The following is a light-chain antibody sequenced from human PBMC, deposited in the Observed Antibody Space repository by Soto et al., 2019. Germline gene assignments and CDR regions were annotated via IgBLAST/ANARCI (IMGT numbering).Light chain of an antibody. CDR1: SGHSTYA. V-gene: IGLV4-69*02. J-gene: IGLJ2*01. CDR3: QTWGAGIQV. Sequence: QPVLTQSPSASASLGASVKLTCALDSGHSTYAIAWHQQQPEKGPRYLMKLNSDGSHSKGDGIPDRFSGSSSGAERYLIISSLQSEDEADYYCQTWGAGIQVFGGGTKVTVL. CDR2: LNSDGSH.